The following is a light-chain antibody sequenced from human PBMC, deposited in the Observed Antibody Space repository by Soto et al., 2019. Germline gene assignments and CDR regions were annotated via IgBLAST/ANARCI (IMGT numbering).Light chain of an antibody. CDR2: GAS. CDR1: RSVSSSY. V-gene: IGKV3-20*01. J-gene: IGKJ1*01. CDR3: QQYGSSSWT. Sequence: IVLTQSPGTLSLSPGERDPLSCRASRSVSSSYLAWYQQKPGQAPRLLIYGASSRATGIPDRFSGSGSGTDFTLTISRLEPEDFAVYYCQQYGSSSWTFGQGTKVDI.